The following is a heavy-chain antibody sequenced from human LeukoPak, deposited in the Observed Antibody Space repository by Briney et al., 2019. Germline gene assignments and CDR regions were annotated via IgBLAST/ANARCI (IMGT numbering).Heavy chain of an antibody. D-gene: IGHD5-18*01. Sequence: KPSETLSLTCTVSGGSMSSGGYYWSWIRQHPGKGLEWIGYIYYTGSTHYNLSLKSRVTISVDTSKNQFSLKLTSVTAADTAVYYCARGATAMEYFDYWGQGTLVTVSS. V-gene: IGHV4-31*03. CDR3: ARGATAMEYFDY. CDR1: GGSMSSGGYY. CDR2: IYYTGST. J-gene: IGHJ4*02.